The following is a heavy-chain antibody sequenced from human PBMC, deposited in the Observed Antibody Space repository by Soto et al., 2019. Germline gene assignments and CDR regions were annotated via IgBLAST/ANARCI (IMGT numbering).Heavy chain of an antibody. J-gene: IGHJ4*02. CDR3: AKDLSYYDFWSKDLTY. Sequence: GGSLRLSCAASGFSFSSYGMDCVRQAPGKGLERVGVISYDGSNKYYADSGKGRFIICRDKSKNTLSGEKNSVRGEDRAVEYSAKDLSYYDFWSKDLTYWDQRTLVTVSS. CDR2: ISYDGSNK. CDR1: GFSFSSYG. V-gene: IGHV3-30*18. D-gene: IGHD3-3*01.